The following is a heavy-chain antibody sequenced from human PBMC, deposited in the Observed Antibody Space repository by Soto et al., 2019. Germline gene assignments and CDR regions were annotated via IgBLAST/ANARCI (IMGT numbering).Heavy chain of an antibody. CDR1: GFTFSTYA. Sequence: PGGXLRLSCAASGFTFSTYAMNWVRQAPGKGLEWVSGISGSGDSTYYADSVKGRFTVSRDNSKNTLYLQMNSLRAEDTAVFYCAKQRSSGWSFDYWGQGTLVTVSS. V-gene: IGHV3-23*01. CDR3: AKQRSSGWSFDY. CDR2: ISGSGDST. J-gene: IGHJ4*02. D-gene: IGHD6-19*01.